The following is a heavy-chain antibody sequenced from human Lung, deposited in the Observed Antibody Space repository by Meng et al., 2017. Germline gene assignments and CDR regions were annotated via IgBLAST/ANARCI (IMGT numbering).Heavy chain of an antibody. Sequence: HVQLLQSGSEVKQPWASSKVSCKASDYTFTGHGVCWVRQAPGQGLEWMAWLGAHPGDTSFAPKFLGRVTVTADTATATAYMELRSLRSDDTAVYYCARGTPGRSYCDYWGLGTLVTVSS. CDR2: LGAHPGDT. CDR1: DYTFTGHG. CDR3: ARGTPGRSYCDY. J-gene: IGHJ4*02. D-gene: IGHD3-10*01. V-gene: IGHV1-18*01.